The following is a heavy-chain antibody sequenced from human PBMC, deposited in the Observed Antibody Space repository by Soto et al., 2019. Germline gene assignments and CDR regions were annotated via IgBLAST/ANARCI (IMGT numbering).Heavy chain of an antibody. D-gene: IGHD3-9*01. CDR3: ARDRLANWFDP. V-gene: IGHV4-59*01. Sequence: SETLSLTCTVSGGSISSYYWNWIRQPPGKGLEWIGYIYYSGSTKYNPSLKSRVTISVDTSKNQFPLKLSSVTAADTAVYYCARDRLANWFDPWGQGTLVTVSS. CDR1: GGSISSYY. CDR2: IYYSGST. J-gene: IGHJ5*02.